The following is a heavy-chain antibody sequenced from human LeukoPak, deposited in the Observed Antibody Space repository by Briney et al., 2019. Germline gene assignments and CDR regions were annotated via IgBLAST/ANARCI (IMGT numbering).Heavy chain of an antibody. J-gene: IGHJ4*02. V-gene: IGHV3-7*01. Sequence: GGSLRLSCAASGFTFSSYWMSWVRQAPGKGLEWVANIKQDGSEKYYVDSVKGRFTISRDNAKNSLYLQMNSLRAGDTAVYYCARDGYSGSAYSFDYRGQGTLVTVSS. CDR1: GFTFSSYW. CDR3: ARDGYSGSAYSFDY. D-gene: IGHD1-26*01. CDR2: IKQDGSEK.